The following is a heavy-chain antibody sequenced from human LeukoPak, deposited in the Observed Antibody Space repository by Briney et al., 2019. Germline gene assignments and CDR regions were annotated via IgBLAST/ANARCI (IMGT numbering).Heavy chain of an antibody. J-gene: IGHJ4*02. CDR1: GFTFNNYA. V-gene: IGHV3-23*01. Sequence: GGSLRLSCAASGFTFNNYAMNWVRQAPGKGLEWVSVISGSGGSTYYADSVKGRFTISRDNSKNTLYLQMNSLRAEDTAVYYCAKALYYYDSSGYLYYFDYWGQGTLVTVSS. CDR3: AKALYYYDSSGYLYYFDY. D-gene: IGHD3-22*01. CDR2: ISGSGGST.